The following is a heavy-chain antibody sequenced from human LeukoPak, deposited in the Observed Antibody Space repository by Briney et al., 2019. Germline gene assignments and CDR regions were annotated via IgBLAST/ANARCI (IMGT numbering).Heavy chain of an antibody. D-gene: IGHD5-24*01. V-gene: IGHV1-2*02. Sequence: GASVKVSCKASGYIFSDYYINWVRQVPGQGLEWTGWINPKSGGTKYSQNFQGRVTMTRDTSISTVYMELSRLTSADTAVYYCARRHLRMRSYDYWGQGPLVIVSS. CDR3: ARRHLRMRSYDY. CDR2: INPKSGGT. J-gene: IGHJ4*02. CDR1: GYIFSDYY.